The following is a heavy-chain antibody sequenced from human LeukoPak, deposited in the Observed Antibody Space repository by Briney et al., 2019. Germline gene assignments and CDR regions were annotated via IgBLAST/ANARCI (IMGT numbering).Heavy chain of an antibody. CDR2: IYYGGST. CDR1: GDSISSGYY. D-gene: IGHD6-19*01. CDR3: ARDPGEPVAAFDY. V-gene: IGHV4-31*03. J-gene: IGHJ4*02. Sequence: SETLSLTCIVSGDSISSGYYWSWIRQLPGKGLEWIGYIYYGGSTFYSPSLKSRVTISVDPSKNQFSLELSSVTAADTAVYYCARDPGEPVAAFDYWGQGTLVTVSS.